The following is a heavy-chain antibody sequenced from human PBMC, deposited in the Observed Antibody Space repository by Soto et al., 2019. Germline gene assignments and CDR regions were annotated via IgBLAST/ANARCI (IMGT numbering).Heavy chain of an antibody. CDR2: ISSSSTYI. D-gene: IGHD6-6*01. V-gene: IGHV3-21*01. Sequence: EVQLVESGGGLVKPGGSLRLSCAASGFTSSSYSMNWVRQAPGKGLEWVSSISSSSTYIYYADSVKGRFTISRDNAKNSLYLQMNSLRAEDTAVYYCARRSLEYSSSLDYWGQGTLVTVSS. J-gene: IGHJ4*02. CDR1: GFTSSSYS. CDR3: ARRSLEYSSSLDY.